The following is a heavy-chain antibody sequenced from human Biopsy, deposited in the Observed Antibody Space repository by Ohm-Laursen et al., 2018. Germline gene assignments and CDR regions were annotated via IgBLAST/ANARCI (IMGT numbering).Heavy chain of an antibody. J-gene: IGHJ6*02. CDR3: VSFLKDLNMAV. CDR1: GFTFNAYW. V-gene: IGHV3-74*01. CDR2: IKSVGSWT. Sequence: GSLRLSCTAIGFTFNAYWMYWVRQVPGKGLVWVSHIKSVGSWTNYADSVKGRFTIPRDNAKNTLYLQMNSLRAEDTAVYYCVSFLKDLNMAVWGQGATVSVSS. D-gene: IGHD2-15*01.